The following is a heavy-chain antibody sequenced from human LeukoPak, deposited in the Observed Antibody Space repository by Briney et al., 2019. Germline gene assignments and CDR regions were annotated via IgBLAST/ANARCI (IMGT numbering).Heavy chain of an antibody. Sequence: ASVKVSCKASGYTFTAYHIHWVRQAPGQGLEWIGTINPSGGSTTYAQKFQGRVAMTSDTSTSTVYMELSSMRSDDTAVYFCARVPTDSSGWYHLDYWGQGTLVTVSS. V-gene: IGHV1-46*01. J-gene: IGHJ4*02. CDR3: ARVPTDSSGWYHLDY. CDR1: GYTFTAYH. D-gene: IGHD6-19*01. CDR2: INPSGGST.